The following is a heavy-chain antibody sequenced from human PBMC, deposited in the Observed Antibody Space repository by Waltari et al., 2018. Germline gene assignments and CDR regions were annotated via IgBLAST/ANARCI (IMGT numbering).Heavy chain of an antibody. CDR1: GFTFDDYA. Sequence: EVQLVESGGGLVQPGRSLRLSCAASGFTFDDYAMHWVRTAPGKGREWVSGISWNSGSIGYADSVKGRFTISRDNAKNSLYLQMNSLRAEDTALYYCAKDIQWLAHAHDPRSAFDIWGQGTMVTVSS. J-gene: IGHJ3*02. CDR2: ISWNSGSI. V-gene: IGHV3-9*01. D-gene: IGHD6-19*01. CDR3: AKDIQWLAHAHDPRSAFDI.